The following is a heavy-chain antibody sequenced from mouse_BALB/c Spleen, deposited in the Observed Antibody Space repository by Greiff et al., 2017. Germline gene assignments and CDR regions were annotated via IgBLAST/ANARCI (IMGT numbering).Heavy chain of an antibody. Sequence: VQLQQSGTVLARPGASVKMSCKASGYTFTSYWMHWVKQRPGQGLEWIGAIYPGNSETSYNQKFKGKAKLTAVTSTSTAYMELSSLTNEDSAVYYCTESNYYGSSWFAYWGQGTLVTVSA. CDR1: GYTFTSYW. CDR3: TESNYYGSSWFAY. CDR2: IYPGNSET. V-gene: IGHV1-5*01. D-gene: IGHD1-1*01. J-gene: IGHJ3*01.